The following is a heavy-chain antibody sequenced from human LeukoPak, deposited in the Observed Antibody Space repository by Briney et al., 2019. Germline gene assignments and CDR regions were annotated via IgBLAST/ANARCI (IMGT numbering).Heavy chain of an antibody. CDR1: GLTYSISA. J-gene: IGHJ4*02. V-gene: IGHV3-23*01. Sequence: GGSLRLSCAASGLTYSISAMSWVRQAPGKGLEWVATISGNSITTYYADSLKGRFTISRDASKNTLYLQMNSLRAEDTAVYFCAKDRTQGSGWYLIFDYWSQGTLVTVSS. CDR2: ISGNSITT. D-gene: IGHD6-19*01. CDR3: AKDRTQGSGWYLIFDY.